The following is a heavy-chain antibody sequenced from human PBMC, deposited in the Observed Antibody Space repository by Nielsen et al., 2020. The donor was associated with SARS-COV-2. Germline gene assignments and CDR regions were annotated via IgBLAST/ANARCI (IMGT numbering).Heavy chain of an antibody. CDR3: ASAASSSWKSATV. D-gene: IGHD3-22*01. V-gene: IGHV3-9*01. CDR2: ISWNSGSI. Sequence: SLKISCAASGFTFSSYAMHWVRQAPGKGLEWVSGISWNSGSIGYADSVRGRFTISRDNSKNTLYLQMNSLRAEDTAVYYCASAASSSWKSATVWGQGTTVTVSS. CDR1: GFTFSSYA. J-gene: IGHJ6*02.